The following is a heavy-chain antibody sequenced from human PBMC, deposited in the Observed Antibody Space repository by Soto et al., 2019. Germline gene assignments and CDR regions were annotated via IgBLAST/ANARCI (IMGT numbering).Heavy chain of an antibody. Sequence: TLSLTCAVYXGSFSGYYWSWIRQPPGKGLEWIGEINHSGSTNYNPSLKSRVTISVDTSKNQFSLKLSSVTAADTAVYYCARAKGAVIGIGYYYYYGMDVWGQGTTVTVSS. V-gene: IGHV4-34*01. D-gene: IGHD3-22*01. CDR3: ARAKGAVIGIGYYYYYGMDV. CDR1: XGSFSGYY. CDR2: INHSGST. J-gene: IGHJ6*02.